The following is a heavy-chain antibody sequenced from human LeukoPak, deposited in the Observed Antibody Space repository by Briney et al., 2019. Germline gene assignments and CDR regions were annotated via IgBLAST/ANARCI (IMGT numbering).Heavy chain of an antibody. Sequence: SETLSLTCTVSGGSISSYYWSWIRQPAGKGLEWIGRIYTSGSTNYNPSLKSRVTISVDKSRNQFSLKLSSVTAADTAVYYCARDSGVYGGNFGFDYWGQGTLVTVSS. CDR2: IYTSGST. CDR1: GGSISSYY. D-gene: IGHD4-23*01. J-gene: IGHJ4*02. CDR3: ARDSGVYGGNFGFDY. V-gene: IGHV4-4*07.